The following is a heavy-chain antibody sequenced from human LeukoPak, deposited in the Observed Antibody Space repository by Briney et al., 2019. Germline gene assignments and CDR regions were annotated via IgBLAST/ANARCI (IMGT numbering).Heavy chain of an antibody. CDR3: ATFGLVAALDL. D-gene: IGHD5-12*01. J-gene: IGHJ4*02. V-gene: IGHV3-7*01. CDR2: INPAGSET. Sequence: GGSLRLSCAASGFSFNAYRMAWVRQAPGTGLEWVANINPAGSETFHVDPVKGRFSISRDHAKNLVYLQMNSLRAEDTAVYYCATFGLVAALDLWGQGALVTVSS. CDR1: GFSFNAYR.